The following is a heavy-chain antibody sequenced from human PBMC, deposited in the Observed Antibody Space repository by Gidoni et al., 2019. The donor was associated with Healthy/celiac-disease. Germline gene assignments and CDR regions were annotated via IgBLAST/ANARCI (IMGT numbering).Heavy chain of an antibody. CDR1: GGTFSSYA. Sequence: QVQLVQSVAEVKKPGSSVKVSCQASGGTFSSYAISWVRQAPAQGLEWMGRIIPILGIENYEQKFQGRVTITEDKSTSTAYMELSSLRSEDTAVYYCARVLDSHYTADAFDIWGQGTMVTVSS. J-gene: IGHJ3*02. V-gene: IGHV1-69*04. CDR2: IIPILGIE. CDR3: ARVLDSHYTADAFDI. D-gene: IGHD2-2*02.